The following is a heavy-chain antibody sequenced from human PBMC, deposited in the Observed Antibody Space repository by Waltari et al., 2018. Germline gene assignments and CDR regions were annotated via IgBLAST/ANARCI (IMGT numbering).Heavy chain of an antibody. V-gene: IGHV3-21*01. J-gene: IGHJ3*02. CDR1: GFTFSSYS. CDR3: ARDKAFIVVVQAGAFDI. CDR2: ISSSSSYI. Sequence: EVQLVESGGGLVKPGGSLRLSCAASGFTFSSYSMNWVRQAPGKGLEWVSSISSSSSYIYYADSVKGRFTISRDNAKNSLYLQMNSLRAEDTAVYYCARDKAFIVVVQAGAFDIWGQGTMVTVSS. D-gene: IGHD3-22*01.